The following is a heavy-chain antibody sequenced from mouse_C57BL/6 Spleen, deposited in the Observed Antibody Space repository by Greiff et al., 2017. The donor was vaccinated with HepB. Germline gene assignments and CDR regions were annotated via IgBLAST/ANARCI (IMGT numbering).Heavy chain of an antibody. Sequence: VQLQQSGPELVKPGASVKISCKASGYAFSSSWMNWVKQRPGKGLEWIGRIYPGDGDTNYNGKFKGKATLTADKSSSTAYMQLSSLTSEDSAVYFCARSRRFDYWGQGTTLTVSS. J-gene: IGHJ2*01. CDR1: GYAFSSSW. V-gene: IGHV1-82*01. CDR2: IYPGDGDT. CDR3: ARSRRFDY.